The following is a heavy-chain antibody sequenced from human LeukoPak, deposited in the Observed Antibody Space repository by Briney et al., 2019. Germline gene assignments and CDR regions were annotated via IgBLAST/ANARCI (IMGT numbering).Heavy chain of an antibody. D-gene: IGHD6-6*01. Sequence: ASVKVSCKASGYTFTNYDINWLRQATGQGLERMGWMNPNSGNTGYAQKFQGRVTITRNTSISTAYMELNSLRSEDTAVYYCARANTASRLGDTFDIWGQGTMVTVSS. V-gene: IGHV1-8*03. CDR3: ARANTASRLGDTFDI. CDR2: MNPNSGNT. J-gene: IGHJ3*02. CDR1: GYTFTNYD.